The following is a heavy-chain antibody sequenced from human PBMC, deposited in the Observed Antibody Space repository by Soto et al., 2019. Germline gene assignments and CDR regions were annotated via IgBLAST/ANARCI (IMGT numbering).Heavy chain of an antibody. Sequence: ASVKVSCKASGGTFSSYAISWVRQAPGQGLEWMGGIIPIFGTANYAQKFQGRVTITADESTSTAYMELSSLRSEDTAVYYCARTSDATRYYYYYGMDVWGQGTTVTVSS. CDR1: GGTFSSYA. J-gene: IGHJ6*02. D-gene: IGHD2-2*01. V-gene: IGHV1-69*13. CDR3: ARTSDATRYYYYYGMDV. CDR2: IIPIFGTA.